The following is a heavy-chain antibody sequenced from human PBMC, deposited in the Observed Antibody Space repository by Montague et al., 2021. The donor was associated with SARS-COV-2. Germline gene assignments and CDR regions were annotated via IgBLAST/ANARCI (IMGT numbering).Heavy chain of an antibody. J-gene: IGHJ3*02. D-gene: IGHD3-22*01. CDR3: ARDSGYYDSSGYSYDAFDI. CDR1: GGSISSGCYY. V-gene: IGHV4-31*01. Sequence: TLSLTCTVSGGSISSGCYYWSWIRQHPGKGLEWIGYIYHTASTHHNPSLKSPVTISTETSKNYFSLTLSSVTAADSAVYYCARDSGYYDSSGYSYDAFDIWGQGTKVTVSS. CDR2: IYHTAST.